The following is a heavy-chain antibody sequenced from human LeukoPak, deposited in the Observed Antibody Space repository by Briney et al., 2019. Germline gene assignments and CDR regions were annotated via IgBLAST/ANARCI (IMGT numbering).Heavy chain of an antibody. J-gene: IGHJ1*01. Sequence: GGSLRLSCVASGFTFSSYWMHWVRQAPGTGLVWVSRIKSDGSTNYADSVKGRFTISRDNAKNTVSLQMNSLRAEDTGVYFCARAPSEIGGYYPEYFRHWGQGTLVTVSS. CDR2: IKSDGST. CDR3: ARAPSEIGGYYPEYFRH. D-gene: IGHD3-22*01. V-gene: IGHV3-74*01. CDR1: GFTFSSYW.